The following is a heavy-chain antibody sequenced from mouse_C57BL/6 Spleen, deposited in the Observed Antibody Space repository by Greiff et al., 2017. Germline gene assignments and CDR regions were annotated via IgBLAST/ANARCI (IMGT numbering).Heavy chain of an antibody. CDR3: ARDGVGAMDY. Sequence: VQLVESGAELVRPGASVKLSCKASGYTFTDYYINWVKQRPGQGLEWIARIYPGSGNTYYNEKFKGKATLTAEKSSSTAYMQLSSLTSEDSAVYFCARDGVGAMDYWGQGTSVTVSS. CDR2: IYPGSGNT. CDR1: GYTFTDYY. V-gene: IGHV1-76*01. J-gene: IGHJ4*01. D-gene: IGHD1-1*01.